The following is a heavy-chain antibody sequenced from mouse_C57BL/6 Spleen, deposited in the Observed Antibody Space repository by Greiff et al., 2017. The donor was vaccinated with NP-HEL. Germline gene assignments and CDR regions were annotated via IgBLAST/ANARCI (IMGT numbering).Heavy chain of an antibody. D-gene: IGHD1-1*01. CDR3: ARFFITTVVAPFYAMDY. CDR2: INPSNGGT. Sequence: QVQLKQPGTELVKPGASVKLSCKASGYTFTSYWMHWVKQRPGQGLEWIGNINPSNGGTNYNEKFKSKATLTVDKSSSTAYMQLSSLTSEDSAVYYCARFFITTVVAPFYAMDYWGQGTSVTVSS. CDR1: GYTFTSYW. J-gene: IGHJ4*01. V-gene: IGHV1-53*01.